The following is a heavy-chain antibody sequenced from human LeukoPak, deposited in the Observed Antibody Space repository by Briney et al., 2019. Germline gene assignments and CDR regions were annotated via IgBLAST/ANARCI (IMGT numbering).Heavy chain of an antibody. CDR1: GGSISTSY. CDR3: ARGYHDILTGYYKGPVFDWFDP. D-gene: IGHD3-9*01. J-gene: IGHJ5*02. Sequence: SETLSLTCTVSGGSISTSYWSWIRQPPGKGLEWIGYIYHNGNTNYNPSLKGRITISVDTSKNQFSLKLSSVTAADTAVYYCARGYHDILTGYYKGPVFDWFDPWGQGTLVTVSS. V-gene: IGHV4-59*01. CDR2: IYHNGNT.